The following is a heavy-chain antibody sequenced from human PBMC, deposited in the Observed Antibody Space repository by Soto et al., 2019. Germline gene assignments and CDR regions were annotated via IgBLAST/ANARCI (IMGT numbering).Heavy chain of an antibody. J-gene: IGHJ3*02. V-gene: IGHV4-59*01. D-gene: IGHD3-3*01. Sequence: SETLSLTCTVSGGSISSYYWSWIRQPPGKGLEWIGYIYYSGSTNYNPSLKSRVTISVDTSKNQFSLRLSSVTAADTAVYYCARDLRGYDFWSGHGAFDIWGQGTMVTVSS. CDR2: IYYSGST. CDR1: GGSISSYY. CDR3: ARDLRGYDFWSGHGAFDI.